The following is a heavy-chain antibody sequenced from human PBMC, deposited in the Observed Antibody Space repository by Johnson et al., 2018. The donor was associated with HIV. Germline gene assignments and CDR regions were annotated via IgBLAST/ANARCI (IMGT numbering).Heavy chain of an antibody. CDR3: ARVRTGRENAFDI. CDR2: IYSGGST. J-gene: IGHJ3*02. D-gene: IGHD2-8*02. V-gene: IGHV3-NL1*01. Sequence: QVQLVESGGGVVQPGRSLRLSCAASGFTFSSYAFHWVRQAPAKGLEWVSVIYSGGSTYYADSVKGRFTISRDNSKSTLYLQMNSLRAEDTAVYYCARVRTGRENAFDIWGQGTMVTVSS. CDR1: GFTFSSYA.